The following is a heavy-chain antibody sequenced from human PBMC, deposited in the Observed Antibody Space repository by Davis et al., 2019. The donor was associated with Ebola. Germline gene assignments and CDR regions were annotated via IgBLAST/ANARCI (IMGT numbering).Heavy chain of an antibody. V-gene: IGHV3-23*01. Sequence: GESLKISCAASGFTFGSYAMSWVRQTPGKGLEWVSMISGSGDGTHYADSVKGRFTISRDNSKNTLFLQMNSLRADDTAVYYCSSSPGDWGQGTLVIVSS. D-gene: IGHD6-6*01. CDR3: SSSPGD. CDR1: GFTFGSYA. CDR2: ISGSGDGT. J-gene: IGHJ4*02.